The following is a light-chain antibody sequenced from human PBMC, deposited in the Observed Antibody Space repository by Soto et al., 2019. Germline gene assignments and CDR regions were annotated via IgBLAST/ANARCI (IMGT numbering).Light chain of an antibody. J-gene: IGLJ3*02. V-gene: IGLV2-8*01. CDR1: SSDVGGYNY. CDR2: EVS. Sequence: QSVLTQPPSASGSPGQSVAISCTGTSSDVGGYNYVSWYQHHPGKAPKLMIYEVSRRPSGVSDRFSGSKSGNTASLTVSGLQADDEADYYCSSYSGSSNWVFGGGTKLTVL. CDR3: SSYSGSSNWV.